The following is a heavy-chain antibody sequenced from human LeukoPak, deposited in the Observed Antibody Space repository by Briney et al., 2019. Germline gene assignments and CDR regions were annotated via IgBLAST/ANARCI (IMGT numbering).Heavy chain of an antibody. CDR1: GGTFSSYA. Sequence: GSSVKVSCKASGGTFSSYAVSWVRLAPGQGLEWMGGIIPLFRASIYAQKFQGRVTITADESTSTAYMELSRLRSDDTAVYYCARGGLVRGKVSWFDPWGQGTLVTVSS. V-gene: IGHV1-69*01. CDR3: ARGGLVRGKVSWFDP. D-gene: IGHD3-10*01. J-gene: IGHJ5*02. CDR2: IIPLFRAS.